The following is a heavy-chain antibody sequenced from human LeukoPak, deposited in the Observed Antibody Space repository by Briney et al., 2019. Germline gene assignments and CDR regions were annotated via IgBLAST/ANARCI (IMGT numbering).Heavy chain of an antibody. Sequence: PGGSLTLSCAASGFTFSSYAMSWVRQAPGKGLDWVSAISGSGGRTYYADSVKGRFTISRDNSKNTLYLQMNSLRAEDTAVYYCAKGRRDGYSLDAFDIWGQGTMVTVSS. V-gene: IGHV3-23*01. D-gene: IGHD5-24*01. CDR2: ISGSGGRT. J-gene: IGHJ3*02. CDR3: AKGRRDGYSLDAFDI. CDR1: GFTFSSYA.